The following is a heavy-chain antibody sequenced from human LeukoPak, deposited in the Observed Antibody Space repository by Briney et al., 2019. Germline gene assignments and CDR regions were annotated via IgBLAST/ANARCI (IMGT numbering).Heavy chain of an antibody. CDR3: ARYLTATDAFDI. J-gene: IGHJ3*02. D-gene: IGHD2-8*01. CDR1: GGSIGSYY. Sequence: AETLSLTCTVSGGSIGSYYWSWLRQPPRKGLEWIGDIYYSGSTNYNPSLQSRVTISLDTSKHQFSLTLSSVPAADTAVYYCARYLTATDAFDIWGHGTMVTVSS. V-gene: IGHV4-59*08. CDR2: IYYSGST.